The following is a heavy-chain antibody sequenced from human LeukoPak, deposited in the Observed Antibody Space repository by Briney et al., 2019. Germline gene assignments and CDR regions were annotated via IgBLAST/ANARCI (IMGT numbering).Heavy chain of an antibody. J-gene: IGHJ6*03. CDR1: GGSISSYY. V-gene: IGHV4-4*07. D-gene: IGHD2-15*01. CDR2: IYTSGST. Sequence: SETLSLTCTVSGGSISSYYWSWIRQPAGKGLEWIGRIYTSGSTNYNPSLKSRVTMSVDTSKNQFSLKLSSVTAADPAVYYCAREVARRYYYYYMDVWGKGTTVTVSS. CDR3: AREVARRYYYYYMDV.